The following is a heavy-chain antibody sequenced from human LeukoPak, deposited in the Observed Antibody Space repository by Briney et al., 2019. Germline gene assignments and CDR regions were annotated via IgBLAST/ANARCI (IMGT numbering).Heavy chain of an antibody. V-gene: IGHV1-8*01. CDR1: GYSFSSYG. D-gene: IGHD3-10*01. Sequence: ASVKVSCKTSGYSFSSYGINWVRQPPGQGLEWMGWMNPNSGNTAYAQKFQGRITMTRDTSIRTAYMELNSLRSEDTAVYYCVRLFVQEPSGWFDPWGQETLVTVS. J-gene: IGHJ5*02. CDR3: VRLFVQEPSGWFDP. CDR2: MNPNSGNT.